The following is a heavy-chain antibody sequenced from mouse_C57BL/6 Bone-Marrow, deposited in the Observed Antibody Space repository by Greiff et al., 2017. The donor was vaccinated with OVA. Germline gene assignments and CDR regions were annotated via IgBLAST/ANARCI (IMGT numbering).Heavy chain of an antibody. CDR2: ISTLAYSI. V-gene: IGHV5-15*01. D-gene: IGHD1-1*02. CDR1: GFTFSDYG. CDR3: ARHRWLSFDY. J-gene: IGHJ2*01. Sequence: EVKLMASGGGLVQPGGSLKLSCAASGFTFSDYGMAWVRQAPRQGPEWVAFISTLAYSIYYADTVTGRFTISRKNAKNTLYLEMSSLRSEDTAMYYCARHRWLSFDYWGQGTTLTVSS.